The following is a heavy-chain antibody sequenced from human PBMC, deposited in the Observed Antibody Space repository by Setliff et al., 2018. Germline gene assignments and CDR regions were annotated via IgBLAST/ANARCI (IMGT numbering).Heavy chain of an antibody. Sequence: PGGSLRLSCAASGFTFSSYRLHWVRQAPGKGLEWVAVIWDEGGNKYHADSVKGRFTISRDNSKNTLYLQMNNLRAEDTAIYYCARDLGNWFDPWGQGTLVTVSS. CDR1: GFTFSSYR. V-gene: IGHV3-33*08. CDR3: ARDLGNWFDP. J-gene: IGHJ5*01. D-gene: IGHD3-16*01. CDR2: IWDEGGNK.